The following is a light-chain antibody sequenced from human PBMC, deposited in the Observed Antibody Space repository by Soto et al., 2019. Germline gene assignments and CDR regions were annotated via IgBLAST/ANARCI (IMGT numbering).Light chain of an antibody. CDR2: DVS. V-gene: IGLV2-11*01. Sequence: QSVLTQPRPVSGSPGQSVTISCTGTSSDFGGYNYVSWYQHHPGKAPKLMIYDVSERPSGVPDRFSGSKSGNTASLTISGLQAEDEADYYCCSYAGTFYVFGTGTKVTV. CDR1: SSDFGGYNY. J-gene: IGLJ1*01. CDR3: CSYAGTFYV.